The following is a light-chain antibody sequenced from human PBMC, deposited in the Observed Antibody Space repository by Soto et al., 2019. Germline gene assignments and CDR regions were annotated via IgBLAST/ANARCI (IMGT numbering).Light chain of an antibody. CDR1: QSISSW. CDR3: QQYNSYLLT. CDR2: DGS. Sequence: DIQMTQSPSTLSASVGDRVTITCRASQSISSWLAWYQQKPGKAPKLLIYDGSNLESGVPSRFSGSGSGTEFTLTISSLQPDDFATYYCQQYNSYLLTFGGGTKVDIK. J-gene: IGKJ4*01. V-gene: IGKV1-5*01.